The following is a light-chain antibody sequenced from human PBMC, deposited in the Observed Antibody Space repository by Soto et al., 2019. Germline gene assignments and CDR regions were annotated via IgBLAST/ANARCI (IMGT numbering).Light chain of an antibody. CDR1: QSVTGSS. CDR3: QQYGSSHLT. CDR2: AAS. Sequence: EIMLTQSPGTLSLSPGDRATLSCRASQSVTGSSLAWYQQKPAQAPRLLIYAASNRATGIPARFSGSGSGTAFSLTINGLEPEDFAVYFCQQYGSSHLTFGGGTKVDVK. J-gene: IGKJ4*01. V-gene: IGKV3-20*01.